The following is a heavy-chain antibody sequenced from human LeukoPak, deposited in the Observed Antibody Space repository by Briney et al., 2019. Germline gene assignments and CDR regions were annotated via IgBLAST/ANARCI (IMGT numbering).Heavy chain of an antibody. D-gene: IGHD3-22*01. CDR1: GFTFSSYA. CDR2: ISGSGGST. J-gene: IGHJ4*02. V-gene: IGHV3-23*01. Sequence: GGSLRLSCAASGFTFSSYAMSWVRQAPGKGLEWVSAISGSGGSTYYADSVKGRFTISRDNSKNTLYLQMNSLRAEDTAVYYCANADDSSGYYSLGYFDYWGPGTLVTVSS. CDR3: ANADDSSGYYSLGYFDY.